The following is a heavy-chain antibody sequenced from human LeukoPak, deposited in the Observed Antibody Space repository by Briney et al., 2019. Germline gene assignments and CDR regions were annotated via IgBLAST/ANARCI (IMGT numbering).Heavy chain of an antibody. Sequence: GGSLRLSCAASGFTFGSYAMYWVRQAPGKGLEWVSGIFGSGGSAHYADSVKGRFTISRDNSKNTVYLQMDSLRVEDTAIYYCAKTTTEYSSGRYPAWPIDYWGQGTLVTVSS. D-gene: IGHD3-22*01. CDR2: IFGSGGSA. CDR3: AKTTTEYSSGRYPAWPIDY. CDR1: GFTFGSYA. J-gene: IGHJ4*02. V-gene: IGHV3-23*01.